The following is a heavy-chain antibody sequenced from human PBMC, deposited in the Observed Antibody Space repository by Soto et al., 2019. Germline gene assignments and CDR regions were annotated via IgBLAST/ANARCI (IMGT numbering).Heavy chain of an antibody. D-gene: IGHD3-10*01. CDR3: ARERGSGSYSKVGYFYYGLDV. V-gene: IGHV1-69*13. Sequence: SVKVSCKASGGTFSTYAISWLRQAPGQGLEWMGGIIPIFGSTSYAQRFQGRLTLAADESTSAAYMELSSLTSDDTAVYSCARERGSGSYSKVGYFYYGLDVWGQGTTVTVSS. CDR1: GGTFSTYA. J-gene: IGHJ6*02. CDR2: IIPIFGST.